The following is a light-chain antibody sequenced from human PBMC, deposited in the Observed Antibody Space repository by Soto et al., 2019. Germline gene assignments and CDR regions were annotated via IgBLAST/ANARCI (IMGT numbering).Light chain of an antibody. Sequence: DIQMTQSPSTLSASVGDRVTITCRASQSISSWLAWYQQKPGKAPKLLIYKASSLESGVPSRFSGSGSGTEFTLIIRSLMSDDFANYHCQLYRTFGQGTKVEIQ. J-gene: IGKJ1*01. CDR2: KAS. CDR1: QSISSW. CDR3: QLYRT. V-gene: IGKV1-5*03.